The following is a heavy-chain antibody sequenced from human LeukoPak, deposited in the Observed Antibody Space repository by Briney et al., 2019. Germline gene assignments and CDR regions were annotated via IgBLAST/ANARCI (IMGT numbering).Heavy chain of an antibody. V-gene: IGHV4-4*07. J-gene: IGHJ4*02. CDR1: GGSISSYY. D-gene: IGHD6-19*01. Sequence: SETLSLTCTVSGGSISSYYWSWIRQPAGKGLEWIGRIYTSGSTNYNPSLKSRVTMSVDTSKNQFSLKLSSVTAADTAVYYCARVASSGWYFHFDYWGQGTLVTVSS. CDR2: IYTSGST. CDR3: ARVASSGWYFHFDY.